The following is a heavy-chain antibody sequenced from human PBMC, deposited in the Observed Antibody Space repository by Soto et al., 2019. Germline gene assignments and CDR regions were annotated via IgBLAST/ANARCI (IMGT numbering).Heavy chain of an antibody. CDR3: ATRITVFGLLIPPFDP. V-gene: IGHV4-34*01. CDR1: GGSVNGYY. J-gene: IGHJ5*02. Sequence: SETLSLTCAVYGGSVNGYYWNWIRQPPGKGLEWIGEINHTGGTHYNPSLKSRVTMPVDTSKNQFSLRLSSVTAADTAIYYCATRITVFGLLIPPFDPWGQGTQVTVSS. CDR2: INHTGGT. D-gene: IGHD3-3*01.